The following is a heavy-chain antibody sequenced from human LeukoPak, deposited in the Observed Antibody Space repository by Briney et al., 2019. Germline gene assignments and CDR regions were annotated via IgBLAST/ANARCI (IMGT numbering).Heavy chain of an antibody. CDR3: VRDPEALDY. Sequence: GGSLRLSCAASGFTFSSYGMHWVRQAPGKGLEWVAVISYDGSNKYYADSVKGRFTVSRDNSKNTLYLQMNSLRAEDTAVYYCVRDPEALDYWGQGTPVTVSS. V-gene: IGHV3-30*03. J-gene: IGHJ4*02. CDR1: GFTFSSYG. CDR2: ISYDGSNK.